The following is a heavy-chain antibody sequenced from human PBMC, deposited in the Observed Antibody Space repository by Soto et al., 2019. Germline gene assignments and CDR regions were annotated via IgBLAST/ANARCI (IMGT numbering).Heavy chain of an antibody. CDR1: GFIFSTYD. CDR3: AKVGTGTIDY. CDR2: ISYDGNTK. D-gene: IGHD1-1*01. Sequence: QVQLVESGGGVVQPGRSLRLSCAASGFIFSTYDTHWVRQAPGKGLEWVAIISYDGNTKYYADSVKGRFTISRDNSKNTLYLQMDSLRAEDTAVFYCAKVGTGTIDYWGQGTLVTVSS. V-gene: IGHV3-30*18. J-gene: IGHJ4*02.